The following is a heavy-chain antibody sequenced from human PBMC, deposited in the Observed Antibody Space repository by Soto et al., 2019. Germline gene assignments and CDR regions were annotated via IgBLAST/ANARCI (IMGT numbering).Heavy chain of an antibody. J-gene: IGHJ2*01. CDR2: INNGGSS. V-gene: IGHV4-34*01. Sequence: QVHLQQWGAGLLKPSETLSLTCAVYGGSFSGYYWSWIRQPPGKGLEWIGEINNGGSSNYNPSLKSRGSMSVGTSNNQCSLKRTSVTAADTAVYYCARGRGDGYNQNWYFDLWGRGTLVTVSS. CDR1: GGSFSGYY. CDR3: ARGRGDGYNQNWYFDL. D-gene: IGHD3-10*01.